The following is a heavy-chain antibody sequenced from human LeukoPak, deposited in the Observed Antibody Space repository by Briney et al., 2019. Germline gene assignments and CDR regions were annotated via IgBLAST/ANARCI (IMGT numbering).Heavy chain of an antibody. D-gene: IGHD3-10*01. CDR3: ATFGSGSRSTNSFDY. V-gene: IGHV3-23*01. Sequence: PGGSLRLSSAASGFTFSGYAMSWVRQAPGKGLEWVSAINTGGDGTFYADSVKGRFTISRDNSMNTQYLQMNSLRAEDTAVFYCATFGSGSRSTNSFDYWGQGTLVIVSS. CDR1: GFTFSGYA. J-gene: IGHJ4*02. CDR2: INTGGDGT.